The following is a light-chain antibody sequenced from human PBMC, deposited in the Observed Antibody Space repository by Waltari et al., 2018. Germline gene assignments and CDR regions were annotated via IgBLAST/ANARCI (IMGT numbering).Light chain of an antibody. V-gene: IGKV1-27*01. Sequence: DIQNTQPPSSLSAYVGARVTITCRASQAITNYVAWYQQRPGKAPKLLIYGASTLESGVSSRFSGSGFGRDFTLTISSLQPEDVAVYYCQKYNSAPWTFGQGTREEV. CDR3: QKYNSAPWT. CDR2: GAS. J-gene: IGKJ1*01. CDR1: QAITNY.